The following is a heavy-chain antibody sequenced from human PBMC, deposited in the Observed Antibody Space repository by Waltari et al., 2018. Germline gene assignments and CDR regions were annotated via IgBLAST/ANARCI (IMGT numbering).Heavy chain of an antibody. CDR1: GGPFSSYT. CDR3: ARGIVVVPAAPFDY. V-gene: IGHV1-69*02. D-gene: IGHD2-2*01. CDR2: IIPILGIA. Sequence: QVQLVQSGAEVKKPGSSVKVSCKASGGPFSSYTIRWVRQAPGQGLEWMGRIIPILGIANYAQKFQGRVTITADKSTSTAYMELSSLRSEDTAVYYCARGIVVVPAAPFDYWGQGTLVTVSS. J-gene: IGHJ4*02.